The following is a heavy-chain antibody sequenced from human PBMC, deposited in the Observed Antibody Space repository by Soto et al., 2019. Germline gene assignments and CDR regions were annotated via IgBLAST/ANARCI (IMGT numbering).Heavy chain of an antibody. V-gene: IGHV4-34*01. CDR3: ARIIAAAGYYYYYYGMDV. CDR2: INHSGST. CDR1: GGSFSGYY. D-gene: IGHD6-13*01. Sequence: SETLSLTCAVYGGSFSGYYWSWIRQPPGKGLEWIGEINHSGSTNYNPSLKSRVTISVDTSKNHFSLKLSSVTAADTAVYYCARIIAAAGYYYYYYGMDVWGQGTTVTVSS. J-gene: IGHJ6*02.